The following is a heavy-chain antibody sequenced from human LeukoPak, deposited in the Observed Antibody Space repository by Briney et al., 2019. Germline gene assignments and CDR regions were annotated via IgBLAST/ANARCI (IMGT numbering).Heavy chain of an antibody. Sequence: SETLSLTCAVYGGSFSGYYWSWIRQPPGKGLEWIGEISHSGSTNYNPSLKSRVTISVDTSKNQFSLKLSSVTAADTAVYYCARSSGWYRVGYFDYWGQGTLVTVSS. CDR2: ISHSGST. CDR3: ARSSGWYRVGYFDY. CDR1: GGSFSGYY. D-gene: IGHD6-19*01. J-gene: IGHJ4*02. V-gene: IGHV4-34*01.